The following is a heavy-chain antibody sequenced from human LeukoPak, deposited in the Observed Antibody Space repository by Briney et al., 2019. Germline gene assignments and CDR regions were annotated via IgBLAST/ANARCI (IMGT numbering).Heavy chain of an antibody. CDR3: AREDVDIVVATSGPFDI. D-gene: IGHD2-15*01. Sequence: GGSLTLSCAASGFTFSRYWMHWVRQAPGKGLVWVSRIISDGSITTYADSVKGRFTISRDNAKNTLYLQMNSLRAEDAAVYYCAREDVDIVVATSGPFDIWGQGTMVTVSS. CDR2: IISDGSIT. CDR1: GFTFSRYW. J-gene: IGHJ3*02. V-gene: IGHV3-74*03.